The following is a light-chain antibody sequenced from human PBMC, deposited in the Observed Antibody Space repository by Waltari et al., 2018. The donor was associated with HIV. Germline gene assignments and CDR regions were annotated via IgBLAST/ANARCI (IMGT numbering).Light chain of an antibody. CDR3: SSYAGSNNFRV. CDR2: EVS. CDR1: SSDVGGYNY. V-gene: IGLV2-8*01. Sequence: QSALTQPPSASGSPGQSVTISCTGTSSDVGGYNYVSWYQQHPGKAPKLMIYEVSKRPSGVPDRFFGSKSGNTASLTVSGLQAEDEAEYYCSSYAGSNNFRVFGGGTKLTVL. J-gene: IGLJ2*01.